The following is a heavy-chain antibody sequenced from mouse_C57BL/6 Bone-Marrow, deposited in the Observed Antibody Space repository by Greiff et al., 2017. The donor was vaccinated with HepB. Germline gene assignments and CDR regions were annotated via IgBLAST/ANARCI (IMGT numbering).Heavy chain of an antibody. CDR2: IDPSDSYT. Sequence: QVQLQQSGTVLARPGASVKMSCKTSGYTFTSYWMHWVKQRPGQGLEWIGEIDPSDSYTNYNQKFKGKSTLTVDKSSSTAYMQLSSLTSEDSAVYYCAREGITTVVEDYAMDYWGQGTSVTVSS. V-gene: IGHV1-69*01. CDR1: GYTFTSYW. D-gene: IGHD1-1*01. J-gene: IGHJ4*01. CDR3: AREGITTVVEDYAMDY.